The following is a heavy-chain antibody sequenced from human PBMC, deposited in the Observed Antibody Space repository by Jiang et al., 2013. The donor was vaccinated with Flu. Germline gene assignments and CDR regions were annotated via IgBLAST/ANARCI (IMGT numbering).Heavy chain of an antibody. CDR2: YPGDSDT. CDR3: ASKNYYYDSSGDAFDI. D-gene: IGHD3-22*01. Sequence: YPGDSDTTIQPAFQGQVTISADKSISTAYLQWSSLKASDTAMYYCASKNYYYDSSGDAFDIWGQGTMVTVSS. V-gene: IGHV5-51*01. J-gene: IGHJ3*02.